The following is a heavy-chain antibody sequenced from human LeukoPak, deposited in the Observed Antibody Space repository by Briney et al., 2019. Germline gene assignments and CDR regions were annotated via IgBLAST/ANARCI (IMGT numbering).Heavy chain of an antibody. J-gene: IGHJ2*01. CDR3: ARRILHYDILTGYYQGWYFDL. Sequence: SETLSLTCTVSGGSISSSSYYWGWIRQPPGKGLEWIGSIYYSGSTYYNPSLKSRVTISVDTSKSQFSLKLSSVTAADTAVYYCARRILHYDILTGYYQGWYFDLWGRGTLVTVSS. D-gene: IGHD3-9*01. CDR1: GGSISSSSYY. V-gene: IGHV4-39*01. CDR2: IYYSGST.